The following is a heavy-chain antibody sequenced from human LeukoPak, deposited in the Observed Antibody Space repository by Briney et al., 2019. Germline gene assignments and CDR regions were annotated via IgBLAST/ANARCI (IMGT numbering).Heavy chain of an antibody. D-gene: IGHD6-19*01. CDR1: GGSFSGYY. CDR2: MSYSGST. CDR3: ARGTAVAHDY. V-gene: IGHV4-59*01. J-gene: IGHJ4*02. Sequence: SETLSLTCAVYGGSFSGYYWNWIRQPPGKGLEWIGYMSYSGSTNYNPSLKSRVTISIDTSRDQFSLKLSSVTAADTAVYYCARGTAVAHDYWGQGTLVTVSS.